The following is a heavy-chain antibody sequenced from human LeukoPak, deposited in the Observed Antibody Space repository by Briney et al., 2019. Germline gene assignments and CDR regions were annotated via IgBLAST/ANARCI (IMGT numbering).Heavy chain of an antibody. CDR1: GYTFTDYY. V-gene: IGHV1-2*02. J-gene: IGHJ4*02. CDR3: ARTSIAARRADFDY. D-gene: IGHD6-6*01. CDR2: INSNSGGT. Sequence: ASVKVSCKASGYTFTDYYIHWMRQAPGQELEWMGWINSNSGGTNYAQKFQVRVTMTRDTPTSTAFMELSRLTSDDTAAYYCARTSIAARRADFDYWGQGTVVTVSS.